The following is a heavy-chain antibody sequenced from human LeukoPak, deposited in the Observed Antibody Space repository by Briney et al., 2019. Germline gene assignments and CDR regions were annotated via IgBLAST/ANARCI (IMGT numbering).Heavy chain of an antibody. J-gene: IGHJ4*02. CDR1: GFTFSSYT. CDR2: ISGSGGST. Sequence: PGGSLRLSCAASGFTFSSYTMSWVRQAPGKGLEWVSGISGSGGSTYYADSVKGRFTISRDNSKNTLYLQMNSLRAEDTAVYYCAKDLTYYYDSNGYYGDDYWGQGTLVTVSS. CDR3: AKDLTYYYDSNGYYGDDY. V-gene: IGHV3-23*01. D-gene: IGHD3-22*01.